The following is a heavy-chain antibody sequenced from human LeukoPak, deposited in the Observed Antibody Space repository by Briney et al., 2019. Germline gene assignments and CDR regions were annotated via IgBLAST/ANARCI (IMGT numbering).Heavy chain of an antibody. CDR2: ISGSGDGT. D-gene: IGHD3-10*01. Sequence: GGSLRLSCAASGFTFKSYATNWVRQAPGKGLEWVSAISGSGDGTYYADSVKGRFAISRDNSKNTLYLQMGSLRAEDMAVYYCARVGNYGQASFDCWGQGTLVTVSS. J-gene: IGHJ4*02. V-gene: IGHV3-23*01. CDR3: ARVGNYGQASFDC. CDR1: GFTFKSYA.